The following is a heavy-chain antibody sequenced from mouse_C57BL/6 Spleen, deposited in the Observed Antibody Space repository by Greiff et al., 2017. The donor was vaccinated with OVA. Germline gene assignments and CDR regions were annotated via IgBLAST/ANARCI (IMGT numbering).Heavy chain of an antibody. CDR3: ARSPTGYFDV. CDR1: GYAFTNYL. Sequence: QVQLKESGAELVRPGTSVKVSCKASGYAFTNYLIEWVKQRPGQGLEWIGVINPGSGGTNYNEKFKGKATLTADKSSSTAYMQLSSLTSEDSAVYFCARSPTGYFDVWGTGTTVTVSS. J-gene: IGHJ1*03. V-gene: IGHV1-54*01. CDR2: INPGSGGT.